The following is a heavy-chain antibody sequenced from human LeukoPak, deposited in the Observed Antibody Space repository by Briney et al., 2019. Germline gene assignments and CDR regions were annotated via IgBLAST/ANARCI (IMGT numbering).Heavy chain of an antibody. D-gene: IGHD3-10*01. CDR2: IWYDGSNK. Sequence: GGSLRLSCAASGFTFSSYAMHWVRQAPGKGLEWVAVIWYDGSNKYYADSVKGRFTISRDNSKNTLYLQMNSLRAEDTAVYYCARDSLWFGELYGMDVWGQGTTVTVSS. CDR1: GFTFSSYA. V-gene: IGHV3-33*08. CDR3: ARDSLWFGELYGMDV. J-gene: IGHJ6*02.